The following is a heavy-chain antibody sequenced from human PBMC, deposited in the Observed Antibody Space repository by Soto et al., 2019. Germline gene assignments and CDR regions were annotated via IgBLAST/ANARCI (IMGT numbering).Heavy chain of an antibody. D-gene: IGHD1-26*01. CDR3: ARDRTRYSGSYYGMDV. CDR1: GFTFSSYA. V-gene: IGHV3-30-3*01. J-gene: IGHJ6*02. CDR2: ISYDGSNK. Sequence: GGSLRLSCAASGFTFSSYAMHWVRQAPGKGLEWVAVISYDGSNKYYADSVKGRFTISRDNSKNTLYLQMNSLRAEDTAVYYCARDRTRYSGSYYGMDVWGQGTTVTVSS.